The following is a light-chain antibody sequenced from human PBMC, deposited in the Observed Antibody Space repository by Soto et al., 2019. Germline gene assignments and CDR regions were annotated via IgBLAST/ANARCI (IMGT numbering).Light chain of an antibody. J-gene: IGLJ1*01. Sequence: QSVLTQPASVSGSPGQSITISCTGTSSDVGGYNYVSWYQQHPGKAPKLMIYEVSNRPSGVSYRFSGSKSGNTASLTISGLQAEDEADYYCSSYTTTSTYVFGNGTKLTV. V-gene: IGLV2-14*01. CDR1: SSDVGGYNY. CDR2: EVS. CDR3: SSYTTTSTYV.